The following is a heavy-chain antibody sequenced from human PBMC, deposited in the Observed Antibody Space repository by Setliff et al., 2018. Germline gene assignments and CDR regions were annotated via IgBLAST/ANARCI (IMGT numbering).Heavy chain of an antibody. CDR1: GGFISNGGYY. D-gene: IGHD4-17*01. CDR2: IYYSGST. Sequence: SETLSLTCTVSGGFISNGGYYWSWIRQHPGKGLEWIGYIYYSGSTYYNPSLKSRVTISVDTSKNQFSLKLSSVTAADTAVYYCARDPLTTNRRRAFDIWGQGTMVTVS. CDR3: ARDPLTTNRRRAFDI. V-gene: IGHV4-31*03. J-gene: IGHJ3*02.